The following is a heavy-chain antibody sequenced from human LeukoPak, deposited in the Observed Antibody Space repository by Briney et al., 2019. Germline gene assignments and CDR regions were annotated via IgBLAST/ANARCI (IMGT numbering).Heavy chain of an antibody. Sequence: GGTLRLSCAASGFTFSSYGMSWVRQAPGKGLEWVSSISSGSSYIYYADSVKGRFTISRDNAKNSLYLQMNSLRAEDTAVYYCARDVWPYDAFDIWGKGTMVTVSS. V-gene: IGHV3-21*01. CDR3: ARDVWPYDAFDI. CDR2: ISSGSSYI. J-gene: IGHJ3*02. D-gene: IGHD3-16*01. CDR1: GFTFSSYG.